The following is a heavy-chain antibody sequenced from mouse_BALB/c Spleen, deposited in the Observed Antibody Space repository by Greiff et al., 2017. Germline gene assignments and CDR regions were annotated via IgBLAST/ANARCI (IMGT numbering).Heavy chain of an antibody. V-gene: IGHV2-6-4*01. J-gene: IGHJ4*01. D-gene: IGHD2-10*02. CDR3: ARRGKVWQPQAPDYYAMDY. CDR2: IWGGGST. Sequence: VQRVESGPGLVAPSQSLSITCTVSGFSLSRYSVHWVRQPPGKGLEWLGMIWGGGSTDYNSALKSRLSISKDNSKSQVFLKMNSLQTDDTAMYYCARRGKVWQPQAPDYYAMDYWGQGTSVTVSS. CDR1: GFSLSRYS.